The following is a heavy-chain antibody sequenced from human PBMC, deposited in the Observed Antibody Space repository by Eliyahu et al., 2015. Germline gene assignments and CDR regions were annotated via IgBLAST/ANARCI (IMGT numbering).Heavy chain of an antibody. CDR3: ARDSAYYERSGYFAY. D-gene: IGHD3-22*01. V-gene: IGHV3-33*01. J-gene: IGHJ4*02. CDR2: IRYDGNIQ. CDR1: GFMXSNHD. Sequence: QVQLVASGGXVXQXGRSLRLSCAASGFMXSNHDMYWVXQAPXKGXEWVAFIRYDGNIQHYAXSVKGRFTISRDNAKNTLYMQMDSLRAEDTAMYYCARDSAYYERSGYFAYWGQGTRVTVSS.